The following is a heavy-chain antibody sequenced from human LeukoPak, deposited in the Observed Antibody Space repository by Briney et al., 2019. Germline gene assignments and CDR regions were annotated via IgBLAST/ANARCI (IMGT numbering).Heavy chain of an antibody. Sequence: PSETLSLTCTVSGGSISSYYWSWIRQPPGKGLEWIGYIYYSGSTNYNPSLKSRVTISVDTSKNQFSLKLSSVTAADTAVYYCARDRSGREPFDYWGQGTLVTVSS. CDR1: GGSISSYY. V-gene: IGHV4-59*01. D-gene: IGHD1-14*01. J-gene: IGHJ4*02. CDR3: ARDRSGREPFDY. CDR2: IYYSGST.